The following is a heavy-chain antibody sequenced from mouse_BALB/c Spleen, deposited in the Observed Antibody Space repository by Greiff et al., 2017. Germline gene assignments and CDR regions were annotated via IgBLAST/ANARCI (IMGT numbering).Heavy chain of an antibody. CDR1: GYTFTSYW. CDR3: ARESYDYGSSSFAY. CDR2: INPSTGYT. D-gene: IGHD1-1*01. J-gene: IGHJ3*01. V-gene: IGHV1-7*01. Sequence: QVQLQQSGAELAKPGASVKMSCKASGYTFTSYWMPWVKQRPGQGLEWIGYINPSTGYTEYNQKFKDKATLTADKSSSTAYMQLSSLTSEYSAVYYGARESYDYGSSSFAYWGQGTLVTVSA.